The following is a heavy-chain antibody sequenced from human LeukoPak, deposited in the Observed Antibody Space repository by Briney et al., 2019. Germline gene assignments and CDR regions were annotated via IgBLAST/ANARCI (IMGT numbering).Heavy chain of an antibody. CDR3: ARGGNYWPQWWFDP. Sequence: SETLSLTCAVYGGSFSGYYWSWIRQPPGKGLEWVGEINHSGSTNYNPSLKSRVTISVDTSKNQFSLKLSSVTAADTAVYYCARGGNYWPQWWFDPWGRGTLVSVSS. CDR2: INHSGST. CDR1: GGSFSGYY. D-gene: IGHD1-26*01. V-gene: IGHV4-34*01. J-gene: IGHJ5*02.